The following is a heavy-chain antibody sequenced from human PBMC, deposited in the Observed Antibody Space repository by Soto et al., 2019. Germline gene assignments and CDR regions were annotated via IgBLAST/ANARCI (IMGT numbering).Heavy chain of an antibody. J-gene: IGHJ4*02. CDR3: ARVRIITIFGVVTNYYFDY. Sequence: GGSLRLSCAASGFTVSSNYMSWVRQAPGKGLEWVSVIYSGGSTYYADSVKGRFTISRDNSKNTLYLQMNSLRAEDTAVYYCARVRIITIFGVVTNYYFDYWAQRTPVTVSS. D-gene: IGHD3-3*01. CDR1: GFTVSSNY. V-gene: IGHV3-53*01. CDR2: IYSGGST.